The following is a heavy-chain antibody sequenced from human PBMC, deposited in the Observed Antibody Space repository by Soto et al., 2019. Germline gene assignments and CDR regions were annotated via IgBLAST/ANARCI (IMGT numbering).Heavy chain of an antibody. Sequence: QVQLVQSGAEVKKPGASVKVSCKASGYPFTSYDINWVRLAPGQGLEWMGWMNGDRDNTGCRQKFQGRRTMTKDTSKNTAYMELSSLTSEDTAVYFCARRTIAHWYFDLWGRGTLVTVSS. D-gene: IGHD1-1*01. J-gene: IGHJ2*01. V-gene: IGHV1-8*01. CDR2: MNGDRDNT. CDR1: GYPFTSYD. CDR3: ARRTIAHWYFDL.